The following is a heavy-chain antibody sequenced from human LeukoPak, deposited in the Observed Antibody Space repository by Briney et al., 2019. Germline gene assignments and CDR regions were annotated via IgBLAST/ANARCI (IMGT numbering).Heavy chain of an antibody. CDR2: ILYSGST. CDR1: GGSNSSRNYY. V-gene: IGHV4-39*01. J-gene: IGHJ5*02. CDR3: ARQVRAAAVARSSFDP. Sequence: PSETLSLTCTVSGGSNSSRNYYWAWFRQPPGKGLEWIGSILYSGSTYYNPSLKSRVTISVDMSKSQFSLKLTSVTATDTALYYCARQVRAAAVARSSFDPWGQGTLVIVSS. D-gene: IGHD6-13*01.